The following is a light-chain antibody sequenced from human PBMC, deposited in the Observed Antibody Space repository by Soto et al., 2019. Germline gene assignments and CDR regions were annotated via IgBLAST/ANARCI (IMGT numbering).Light chain of an antibody. CDR2: GAS. Sequence: EIVVTQSPDTLSLSPGETATLSCRASQSVSSYLVWYQQKPGQAPRLLIYGASTRAAGIPARFSGSGSRTDFTLTISSLQSEDFATYYCQQYYSYPITFGQGTRLEIK. J-gene: IGKJ5*01. V-gene: IGKV3-15*01. CDR1: QSVSSY. CDR3: QQYYSYPIT.